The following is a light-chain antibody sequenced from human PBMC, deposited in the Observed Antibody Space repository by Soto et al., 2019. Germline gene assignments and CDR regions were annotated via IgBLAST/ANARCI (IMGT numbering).Light chain of an antibody. CDR3: SAYTARSTLV. CDR1: MRDVGAYNL. J-gene: IGLJ3*02. Sequence: QSALTQPASVSGSAGQSITISCSGTMRDVGAYNLVSWYQQHPGTAPKLIIYEVRNRPSGISSRFSGSRSGNTASLTISGHQSEDEGDYYYSAYTARSTLVFGGGTKLTVL. V-gene: IGLV2-14*01. CDR2: EVR.